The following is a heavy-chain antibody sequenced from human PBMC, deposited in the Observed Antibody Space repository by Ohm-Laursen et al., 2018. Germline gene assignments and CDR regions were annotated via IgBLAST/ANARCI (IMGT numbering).Heavy chain of an antibody. CDR1: GFTFRNSW. CDR3: ARVGYHYGMDV. Sequence: SLRLSCTASGFTFRNSWMTWVRQSPGKGLEWVANIKGDGTETYYVDSVRGRFTISRDNAKNSLYLQMNSLRAEDTAVYYCARVGYHYGMDVWGQGTTVTVSS. CDR2: IKGDGTET. V-gene: IGHV3-7*01. J-gene: IGHJ6*02.